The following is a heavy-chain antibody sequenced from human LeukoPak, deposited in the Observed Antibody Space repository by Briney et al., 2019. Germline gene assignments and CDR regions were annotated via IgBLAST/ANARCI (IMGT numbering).Heavy chain of an antibody. D-gene: IGHD6-19*01. J-gene: IGHJ3*02. CDR2: ISGSGGST. CDR1: GFTFSRYA. CDR3: ARVRKYSSGWYDAFDI. V-gene: IGHV3-23*01. Sequence: GGSLRLSCAASGFTFSRYAMSWVRQAPGKGLEWVSAISGSGGSTYYADSVKGRFTISRDNSKNTLYLQMNSLRAEDTAVYYCARVRKYSSGWYDAFDIWGQGTMVTVSS.